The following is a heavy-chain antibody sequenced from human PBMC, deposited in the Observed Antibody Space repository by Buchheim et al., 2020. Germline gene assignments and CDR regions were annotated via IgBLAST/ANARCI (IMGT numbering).Heavy chain of an antibody. CDR2: IYHSGST. CDR1: GGSISSSNW. Sequence: QVQLQESGPGLVKPSGTLSLTCAVSGGSISSSNWWSWVRQPPGKGLEWIGEIYHSGSTNYNPSLKRRVTISVDKSKNQFSPKLSSVTAADTAVYYYARDIRLYYYDSSGYNWFDPWGQGTL. CDR3: ARDIRLYYYDSSGYNWFDP. J-gene: IGHJ5*02. D-gene: IGHD3-22*01. V-gene: IGHV4-4*02.